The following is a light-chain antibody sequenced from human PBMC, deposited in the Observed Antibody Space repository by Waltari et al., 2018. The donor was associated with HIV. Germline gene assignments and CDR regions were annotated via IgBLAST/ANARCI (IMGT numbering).Light chain of an antibody. CDR2: RDN. Sequence: QAGLTQPPSVSKAMRRTATLPCTGNTKNFGNQGAPWRQQHQGHPPKLLASRDNKRPSGNSERFSASRSGNTASLTITGVQPEDEADYFCATWDISLSAVVFGGGTTLTVL. CDR1: TKNFGNQG. V-gene: IGLV10-54*04. CDR3: ATWDISLSAVV. J-gene: IGLJ2*01.